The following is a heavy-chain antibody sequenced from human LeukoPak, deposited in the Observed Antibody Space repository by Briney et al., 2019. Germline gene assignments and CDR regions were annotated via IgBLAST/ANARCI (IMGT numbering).Heavy chain of an antibody. CDR1: GGSISSSSYY. CDR2: IYYSAST. Sequence: SETLSLTCTVSGGSISSSSYYWGWIRQPPGKGLEWIGSIYYSASTYYNPSLKSRVTISVDTSKNQFSLKLSSVTAADTAVYYCARAYSGSQYRRGSDWFDPWGQGTLVTVSS. D-gene: IGHD1-26*01. V-gene: IGHV4-39*07. CDR3: ARAYSGSQYRRGSDWFDP. J-gene: IGHJ5*02.